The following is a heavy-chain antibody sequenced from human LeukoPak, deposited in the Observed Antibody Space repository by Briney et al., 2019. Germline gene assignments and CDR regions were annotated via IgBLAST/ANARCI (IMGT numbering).Heavy chain of an antibody. CDR2: INPNSGGT. J-gene: IGHJ4*02. CDR1: GYTFTGYY. CDR3: ARARPYSSSWYRFDY. Sequence: ASVKVSCKASGYTFTGYYMHWVRQAPGQGLEWMGWINPNSGGTNYAQKFQGRVTMTRDTSISTAYMELSRLRSDDTAVYYCARARPYSSSWYRFDYWGQGTLVTVSS. V-gene: IGHV1-2*02. D-gene: IGHD6-13*01.